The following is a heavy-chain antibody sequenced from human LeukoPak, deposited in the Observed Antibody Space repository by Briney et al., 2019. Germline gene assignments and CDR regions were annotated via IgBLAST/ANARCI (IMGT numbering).Heavy chain of an antibody. CDR3: ARDLYGANYYGSGSCFDY. J-gene: IGHJ4*02. V-gene: IGHV1-18*01. CDR1: GYTFTSYG. Sequence: GASVKVSCKASGYTFTSYGISWVRQAPGQGLEWMGLISAYNGNTNYAQKLQGRVTMTTDTSTSTAYMELRSLRSDDTAVYYCARDLYGANYYGSGSCFDYWGQGTLVTVSS. D-gene: IGHD3-10*01. CDR2: ISAYNGNT.